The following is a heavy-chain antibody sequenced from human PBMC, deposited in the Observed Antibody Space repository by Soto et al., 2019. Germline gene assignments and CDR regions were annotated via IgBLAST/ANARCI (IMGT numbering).Heavy chain of an antibody. V-gene: IGHV4-30-4*01. J-gene: IGHJ5*02. CDR2: IYYSGST. D-gene: IGHD3-3*01. Sequence: PSETLSLTCTVSGGSISSGDYYWSWIRQPPGKGLEWIGYIYYSGSTYYNPSLKSRVTVSVDTSKNQFSLKLSSVTAADTAVYYCARDRILRFLEWSRNNWFDPWGQGTLVTVSS. CDR3: ARDRILRFLEWSRNNWFDP. CDR1: GGSISSGDYY.